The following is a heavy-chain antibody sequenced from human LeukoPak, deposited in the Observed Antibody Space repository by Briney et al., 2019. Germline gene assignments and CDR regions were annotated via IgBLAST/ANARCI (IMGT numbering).Heavy chain of an antibody. CDR2: IYYSGST. Sequence: SETLSLTCTVSGGSINSHYWSWIRQSPGKGLEWIGYIYYSGSTHYNPSLRSRVTISVDTSKNHFSLKLGSVTAADTAVYYCARMRDWFDPWGQGTLVTVSS. CDR1: GGSINSHY. J-gene: IGHJ5*02. CDR3: ARMRDWFDP. V-gene: IGHV4-59*11.